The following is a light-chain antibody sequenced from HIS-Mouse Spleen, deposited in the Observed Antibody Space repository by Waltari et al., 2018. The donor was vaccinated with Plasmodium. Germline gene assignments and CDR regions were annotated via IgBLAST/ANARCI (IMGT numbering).Light chain of an antibody. CDR3: QQYYSFPYT. CDR1: QGICSY. J-gene: IGKJ2*01. V-gene: IGKV1D-8*02. CDR2: VAS. Sequence: AIWMIRSLSLLPAPTGDRVTISRRMSQGICSYLACYQQKPGKAPELLIYVASTLQSGVPSRFSGSGAETEFTLTISCLQSEDFATYYCQQYYSFPYTFGQGTKLEIK.